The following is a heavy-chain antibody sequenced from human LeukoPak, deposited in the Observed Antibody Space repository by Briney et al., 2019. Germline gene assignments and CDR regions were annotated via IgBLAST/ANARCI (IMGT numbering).Heavy chain of an antibody. D-gene: IGHD3-22*01. CDR2: IRAYNGNT. CDR1: GYTFTSYG. V-gene: IGHV1-18*01. J-gene: IGHJ4*02. CDR3: ARPTYYYDSSGTRGFDY. Sequence: GASVKVSCKASGYTFTSYGISWVRQAAGQGLEWMGWIRAYNGNTNYAQKLQGRVTMTTDTSTSTAYMELRSLRSDDTAVYYCARPTYYYDSSGTRGFDYWGQGTLVTVSS.